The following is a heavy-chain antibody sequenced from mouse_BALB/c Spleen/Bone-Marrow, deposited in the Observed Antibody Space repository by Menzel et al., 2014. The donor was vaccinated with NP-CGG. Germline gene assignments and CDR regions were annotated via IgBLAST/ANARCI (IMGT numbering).Heavy chain of an antibody. D-gene: IGHD2-10*02. CDR1: GFTFSSFG. J-gene: IGHJ4*01. V-gene: IGHV5-17*02. CDR3: AISGYGEYYAMDF. CDR2: ISSGSSTI. Sequence: ELKGSGGGLRQSGVSRKLSCAASGFTFSSFGIHWVRQAPEKGLEWVAYISSGSSTIYYADTVKGRFTISRDNPKNTLFLQMTSRRSEDTAMYFCAISGYGEYYAMDFCSHGTTANVSS.